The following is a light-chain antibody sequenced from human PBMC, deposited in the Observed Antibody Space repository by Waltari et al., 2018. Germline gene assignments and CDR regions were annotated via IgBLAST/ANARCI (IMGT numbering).Light chain of an antibody. Sequence: EIVLTQSPATLSLSPGARGTLSCRASQSVSSYLAWYQQKPGQAPRLLIYDASNRATGIPARFSGSGSGTDFTLTISSLEPEDFAVYYCQQRSNWPLTFGGGTKVEIK. CDR3: QQRSNWPLT. CDR2: DAS. CDR1: QSVSSY. V-gene: IGKV3-11*01. J-gene: IGKJ4*01.